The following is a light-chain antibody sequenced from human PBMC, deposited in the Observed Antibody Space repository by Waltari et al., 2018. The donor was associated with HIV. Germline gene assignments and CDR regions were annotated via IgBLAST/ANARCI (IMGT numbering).Light chain of an antibody. J-gene: IGLJ2*01. Sequence: QSALTQPASVSGSPGQPITISCRGSSSDITTYDNVSWYKKQPDKAPKLVIFDVTERPSGVSRRFSGSKSGNTATLTISGLQPDDEADYYCSAYTTDNAVVFGGGTRLTVL. CDR1: SSDITTYDN. CDR2: DVT. V-gene: IGLV2-14*03. CDR3: SAYTTDNAVV.